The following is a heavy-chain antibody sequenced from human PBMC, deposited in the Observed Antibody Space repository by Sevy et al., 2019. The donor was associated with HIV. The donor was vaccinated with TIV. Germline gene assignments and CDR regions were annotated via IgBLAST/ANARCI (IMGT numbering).Heavy chain of an antibody. CDR2: IIPIFGTT. V-gene: IGHV1-69*13. Sequence: ASVKVSCKASGGTFSRSAISWMRQAPGQGLEWMGGIIPIFGTTNYARNFQGRLPITADESTNAAYMELSSLTSEDSAVYYCARLGAAGLAGWFDPWGQGTLVTVSS. CDR3: ARLGAAGLAGWFDP. CDR1: GGTFSRSA. D-gene: IGHD6-13*01. J-gene: IGHJ5*02.